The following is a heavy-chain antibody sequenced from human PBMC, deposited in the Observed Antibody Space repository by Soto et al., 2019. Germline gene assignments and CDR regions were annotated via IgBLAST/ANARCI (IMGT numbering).Heavy chain of an antibody. J-gene: IGHJ4*02. CDR3: ARLSTVSTVDY. CDR2: IWYDGSNK. D-gene: IGHD4-17*01. Sequence: GGSLRLSCAASGFTFSSYGMHWVRQAPGKGLEWVAVIWYDGSNKYYADSVKGRFTISRDNSKNTLYLQMNSLRAEDTAVYYCARLSTVSTVDYWGQGTLVTVSS. V-gene: IGHV3-33*01. CDR1: GFTFSSYG.